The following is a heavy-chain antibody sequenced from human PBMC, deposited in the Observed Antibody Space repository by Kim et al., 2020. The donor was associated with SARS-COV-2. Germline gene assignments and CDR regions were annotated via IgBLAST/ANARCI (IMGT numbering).Heavy chain of an antibody. V-gene: IGHV4-31*03. CDR2: IYYSGST. CDR1: GGSISSGGYY. D-gene: IGHD3-3*01. Sequence: SETLSLTCTVSGGSISSGGYYWSWIRQHPGKGLEWIGYIYYSGSTYYNPSLKSRVTISVDTSKNQFSLKLSSVTAADTAVYYCARVFETLIWSGPQGMDVWGQGTTVTVSS. J-gene: IGHJ6*02. CDR3: ARVFETLIWSGPQGMDV.